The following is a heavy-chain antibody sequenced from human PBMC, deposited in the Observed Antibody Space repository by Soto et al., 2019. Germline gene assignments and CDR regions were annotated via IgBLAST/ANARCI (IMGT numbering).Heavy chain of an antibody. V-gene: IGHV5-51*01. CDR3: ARLHYYGSGSYYGMDV. Sequence: GESLKISCKGSGYSFTSYWIGWVRQMPGKGLEWMGIIYPGDSDTRYSPSFQGQVTISADKSISTAYLQWSSLRASDTAMYYCARLHYYGSGSYYGMDVWGQGTTVTVSS. J-gene: IGHJ6*02. CDR2: IYPGDSDT. CDR1: GYSFTSYW. D-gene: IGHD3-10*01.